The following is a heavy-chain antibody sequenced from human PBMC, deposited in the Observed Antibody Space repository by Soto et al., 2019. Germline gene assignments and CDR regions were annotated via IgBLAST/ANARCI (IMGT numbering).Heavy chain of an antibody. V-gene: IGHV3-30-3*01. CDR2: ISYDESNK. D-gene: IGHD1-26*01. J-gene: IGHJ4*02. Sequence: QVQLVESGGGVVQPGRSLTLSCAASGFTFSSYAMHWVRQAPGKGLEWVAFISYDESNKYYADSVKGRFTISRDNSENTLYLQMNSLRADDTAVYHCSRVGPTTWFYFDYWGQGTLVTVSS. CDR1: GFTFSSYA. CDR3: SRVGPTTWFYFDY.